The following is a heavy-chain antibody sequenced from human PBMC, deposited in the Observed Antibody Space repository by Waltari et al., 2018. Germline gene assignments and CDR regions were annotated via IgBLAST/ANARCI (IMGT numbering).Heavy chain of an antibody. CDR3: SSLAPKTYRSPVPVRDYYYGCDV. CDR2: INVVLRTS. CDR1: GFTYSNHW. J-gene: IGHJ6*02. Sequence: EEQLVESGGGLVQPGDSLRLSCAASGFTYSNHWMHWVRQAPGKGLVWVSCINVVLRTSSYAVSRRVQFSIIRNHTNKPLYQQMTGLSCGDTAVYYCSSLAPKTYRSPVPVRDYYYGCDVLGQGATVTVSS. V-gene: IGHV3-74*01. D-gene: IGHD6-13*01.